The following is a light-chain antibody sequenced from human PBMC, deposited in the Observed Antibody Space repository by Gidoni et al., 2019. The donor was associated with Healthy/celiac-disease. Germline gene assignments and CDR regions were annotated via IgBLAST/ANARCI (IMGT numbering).Light chain of an antibody. CDR3: QQYYSTPPT. CDR2: WAS. V-gene: IGKV4-1*01. Sequence: DIVMTQSPDSLAVSLGERATINCKSSQSVLYSSNNKHYLAWYQQKPGQPPKLLIYWASTRESGVPDRFSGSGSGTDFPLTISSLQAEDVAVYYCQQYYSTPPTFXXXTKVEIK. J-gene: IGKJ1*01. CDR1: QSVLYSSNNKHY.